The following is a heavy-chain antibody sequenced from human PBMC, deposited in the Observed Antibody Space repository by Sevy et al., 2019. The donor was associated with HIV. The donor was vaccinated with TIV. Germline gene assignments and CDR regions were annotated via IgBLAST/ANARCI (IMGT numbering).Heavy chain of an antibody. V-gene: IGHV3-30*03. CDR1: GFTFSSYG. Sequence: GGSLRLSCAASGFTFSSYGMHWVRQAPGKGLEWVAVISYDGSNKYYADSVKGRFTISRDNSKNTLYLQMNSLRAEDTAVYYCTVGTNFDYWGQGTLVTASS. CDR2: ISYDGSNK. J-gene: IGHJ4*02. D-gene: IGHD5-12*01. CDR3: TVGTNFDY.